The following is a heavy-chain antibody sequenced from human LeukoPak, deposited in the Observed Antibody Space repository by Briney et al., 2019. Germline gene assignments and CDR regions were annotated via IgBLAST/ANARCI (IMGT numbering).Heavy chain of an antibody. J-gene: IGHJ2*01. V-gene: IGHV4-39*07. CDR2: IYYSGST. CDR3: ARAKSSYWYFDL. CDR1: GGSISSGGYY. Sequence: SETLSLTCTVSGGSISSGGYYWSWIRQPPGKGLEWIGSIYYSGSTYYNPSLKSRVTISVDTSKNQFSLKLSSVTAADTAVYYCARAKSSYWYFDLWGRGTLVTVSS.